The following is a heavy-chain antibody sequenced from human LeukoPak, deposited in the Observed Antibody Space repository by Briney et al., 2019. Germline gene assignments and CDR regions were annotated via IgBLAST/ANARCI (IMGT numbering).Heavy chain of an antibody. CDR1: GFTFSSYA. V-gene: IGHV3-23*01. CDR2: ISGSGGST. CDR3: AKAGNFDWLLFPFDY. J-gene: IGHJ4*02. Sequence: GGSLRLSCAASGFTFSSYAMSWVRQAPGKGLEGVSAISGSGGSTYYADSVKGRFTIYRDNSKNTLYLQMNSLRAEDTAVYYCAKAGNFDWLLFPFDYWGQGTLVTVSS. D-gene: IGHD3-9*01.